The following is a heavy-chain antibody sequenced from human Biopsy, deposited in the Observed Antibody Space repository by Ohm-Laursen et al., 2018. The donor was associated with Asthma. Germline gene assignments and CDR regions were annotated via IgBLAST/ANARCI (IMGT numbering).Heavy chain of an antibody. CDR2: IMTVFGTT. V-gene: IGHV1-69*01. D-gene: IGHD6-19*01. Sequence: SSVKVSCKAPGGTFSNFAISWVRQAPGQGLEWLGGIMTVFGTTNYAQKFQGRVTITADESTSTAYMEVTSLRSEDTAIYYCARCQVGYSSGWPLLLKKIYYSDMDVWGQGTAVTVSS. CDR3: ARCQVGYSSGWPLLLKKIYYSDMDV. CDR1: GGTFSNFA. J-gene: IGHJ6*02.